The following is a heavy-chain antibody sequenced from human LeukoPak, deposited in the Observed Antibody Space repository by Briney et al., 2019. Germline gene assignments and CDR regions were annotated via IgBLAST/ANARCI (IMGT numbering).Heavy chain of an antibody. V-gene: IGHV4-59*12. J-gene: IGHJ3*02. CDR1: GGSISSYY. D-gene: IGHD3/OR15-3a*01. CDR3: ASVRKDFWTGYLSNDAFDI. CDR2: IYYSGST. Sequence: SETLSLTCTVSGGSISSYYWSWIRQPPGKGLEWIGYIYYSGSTNYNASLKSRVTISVDTPKNQFSLKLSSVTAADTAVYYCASVRKDFWTGYLSNDAFDIWGQGTMVTVSS.